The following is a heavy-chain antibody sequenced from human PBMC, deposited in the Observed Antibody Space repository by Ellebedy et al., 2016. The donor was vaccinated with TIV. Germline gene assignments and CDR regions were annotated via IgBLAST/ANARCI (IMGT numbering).Heavy chain of an antibody. V-gene: IGHV4-59*13. CDR2: YHNNGDT. Sequence: SQTLSLTCGVSGGAINNYFWAWIRQPPGGKLEYIGCYHNNGDTNYNPSLRGRVTVSVDTSKNHFSLDLRSLTAADTAVYYCARLPLLEKSSGCIDCWGQGTLVTVSS. D-gene: IGHD6-19*01. J-gene: IGHJ4*02. CDR1: GGAINNYF. CDR3: ARLPLLEKSSGCIDC.